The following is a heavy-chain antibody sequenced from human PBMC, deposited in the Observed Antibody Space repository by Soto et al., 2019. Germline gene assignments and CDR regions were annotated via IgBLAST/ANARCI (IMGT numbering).Heavy chain of an antibody. D-gene: IGHD2-15*01. CDR3: ARGRCSGGSCFSRRFDP. J-gene: IGHJ5*02. V-gene: IGHV1-3*01. CDR2: INPYNGKT. CDR1: GYIFTSLA. Sequence: ASVKVSCKASGYIFTSLAIHWVRQAPGQRLEWMGWINPYNGKTKYAQSFQGRVTMTTDTSASTAYMELRSLRSNDTAVYYCARGRCSGGSCFSRRFDPWGQGTLVTVSS.